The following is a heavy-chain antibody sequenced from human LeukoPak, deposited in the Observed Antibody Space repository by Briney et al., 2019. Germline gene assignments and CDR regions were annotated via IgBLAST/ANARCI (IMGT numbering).Heavy chain of an antibody. D-gene: IGHD4-17*01. V-gene: IGHV3-53*01. CDR2: IYSGGTT. CDR1: GFTFNNAW. J-gene: IGHJ3*02. CDR3: ARGPVTRFEI. Sequence: GGPLRLSCAASGFTFNNAWMSWVRRAPGKGLEWVSVIYSGGTTYYADSVKGRFTISRDNSNNTLYLQMNSLRAEDTAVYYCARGPVTRFEIWGQGTMVTVSS.